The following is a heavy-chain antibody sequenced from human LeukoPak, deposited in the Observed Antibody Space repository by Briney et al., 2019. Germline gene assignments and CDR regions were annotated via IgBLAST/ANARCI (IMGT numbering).Heavy chain of an antibody. CDR2: IKADGSGT. CDR3: ATWAFYHNLDV. V-gene: IGHV3-43*02. D-gene: IGHD2/OR15-2a*01. J-gene: IGHJ6*02. Sequence: GGDRRLSCEASGFTIGSYAMYSIRQCPGGGLDGVAVIKADGSGTFYADSVRGRFTTSRDNSKNSLYLQMNSLTSEDTALYYCATWAFYHNLDVWGHGTTVIVSS. CDR1: GFTIGSYA.